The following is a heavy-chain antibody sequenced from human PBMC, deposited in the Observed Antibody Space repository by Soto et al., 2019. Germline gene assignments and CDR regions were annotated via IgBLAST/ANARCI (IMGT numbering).Heavy chain of an antibody. Sequence: PGGSLRLSCAAPGFTFSSYAMHWVRQAPGKGLEWVAVISYDGSNKYYADSVKGRFTISRDKSKNTLYLQMNSLRAEDTGVYYCARDRVAALLWFGELDGMEVWAQGNTVPVSS. D-gene: IGHD3-10*01. V-gene: IGHV3-30-3*01. CDR1: GFTFSSYA. J-gene: IGHJ6*02. CDR3: ARDRVAALLWFGELDGMEV. CDR2: ISYDGSNK.